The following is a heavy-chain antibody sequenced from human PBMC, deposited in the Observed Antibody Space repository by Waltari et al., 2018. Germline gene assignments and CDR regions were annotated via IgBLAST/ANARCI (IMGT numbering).Heavy chain of an antibody. J-gene: IGHJ4*02. Sequence: QVQLQESGPGLVKPSQTLSLTCTVSGGSISSGGYYWSWIRQHPGKGLEWIGYIYYSGSTYYNPSRKSRVTISVDTSKNQFSLKLSSVTAADTAVYYCARMGGYDGVVVASFDYWGQGTLVTVSS. CDR1: GGSISSGGYY. V-gene: IGHV4-31*03. CDR3: ARMGGYDGVVVASFDY. CDR2: IYYSGST. D-gene: IGHD5-12*01.